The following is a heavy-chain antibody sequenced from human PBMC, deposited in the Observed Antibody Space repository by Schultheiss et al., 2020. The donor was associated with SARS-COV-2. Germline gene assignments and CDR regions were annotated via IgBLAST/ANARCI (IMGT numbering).Heavy chain of an antibody. Sequence: ASVKVSCKASGHSFTGYYLHWVRQAPGQGLEWMGWINLNSGGTNYAQKFEGRVTMTRDTSISTAYMELTRLKSDDTAVYFCARPLTYRWDFDAFDIWGQGTLVTVSS. CDR3: ARPLTYRWDFDAFDI. J-gene: IGHJ3*02. D-gene: IGHD1-26*01. CDR1: GHSFTGYY. CDR2: INLNSGGT. V-gene: IGHV1-2*02.